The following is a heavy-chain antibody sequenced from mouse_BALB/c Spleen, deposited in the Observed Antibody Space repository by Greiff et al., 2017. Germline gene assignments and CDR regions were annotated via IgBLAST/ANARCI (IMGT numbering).Heavy chain of an antibody. CDR2: ISSGSSTI. J-gene: IGHJ4*01. CDR3: AREVWGGSSPYAMDY. Sequence: EVQLVESGGGLVQPGGSRKLSCAASGFTFSSFGMHWVRQAPEKGLEWVAYISSGSSTIYYADTVKGRFTISRDNPKNTLFLQMTSLRSEDTAMYYCAREVWGGSSPYAMDYWGQGTSVTVSS. CDR1: GFTFSSFG. V-gene: IGHV5-17*02. D-gene: IGHD1-1*01.